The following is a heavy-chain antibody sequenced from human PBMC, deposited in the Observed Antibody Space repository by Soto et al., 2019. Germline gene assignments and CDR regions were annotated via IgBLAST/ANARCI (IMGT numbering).Heavy chain of an antibody. CDR3: ARREQSDYYYMDV. D-gene: IGHD6-19*01. J-gene: IGHJ6*03. Sequence: EVQLVESGGGLVQPGGSLRLSCAASGFTFSNYAMDWVRQAPGKVLEYVSGISSNGVGTYYANSVKDRFTISRDNSKNKLYLQMGSLRAEDMAVYYCARREQSDYYYMDVGGKGTSVTVSS. V-gene: IGHV3-64*01. CDR2: ISSNGVGT. CDR1: GFTFSNYA.